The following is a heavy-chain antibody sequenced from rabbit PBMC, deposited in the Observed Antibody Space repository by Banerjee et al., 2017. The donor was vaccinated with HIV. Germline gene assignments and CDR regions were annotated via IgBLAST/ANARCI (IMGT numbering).Heavy chain of an antibody. CDR2: IYAGTSATT. V-gene: IGHV1S40*01. J-gene: IGHJ4*01. Sequence: WIACIYAGTSATTVYASWAKGRFTISKTSSTTVTLQMTSLTAADTATYFCVRDFKLWGPGTLVTVS. CDR3: VRDFKL.